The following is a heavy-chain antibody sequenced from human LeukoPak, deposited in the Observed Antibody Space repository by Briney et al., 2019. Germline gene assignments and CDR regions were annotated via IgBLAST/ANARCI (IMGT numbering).Heavy chain of an antibody. CDR2: IGSSGGST. D-gene: IGHD4-23*01. J-gene: IGHJ6*02. CDR3: ARDPPDYGGNSGVDYGMDV. V-gene: IGHV3-23*01. Sequence: GGSLRLSCAASGFTFNSYAMNWVRQAPGKGLEWVSAIGSSGGSTYYADSVKGRSTISRDNAKNSLYLQMNSLRAEDTAVYYCARDPPDYGGNSGVDYGMDVWGQGTTVTVSS. CDR1: GFTFNSYA.